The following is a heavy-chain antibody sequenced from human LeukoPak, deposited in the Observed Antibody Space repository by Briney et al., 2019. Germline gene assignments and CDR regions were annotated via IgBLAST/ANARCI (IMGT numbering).Heavy chain of an antibody. J-gene: IGHJ4*02. CDR1: GGSISSYY. Sequence: SETLSLTCTVSGGSISSYYWSWIRQPPGKGLEWIGYIYYSGSTNYNPSLKSRVTISVDTSKNQFSLKLSSVTAADTAVYYCARRGGHGGSFDYWGQGTLVTVSS. V-gene: IGHV4-59*08. D-gene: IGHD4-23*01. CDR2: IYYSGST. CDR3: ARRGGHGGSFDY.